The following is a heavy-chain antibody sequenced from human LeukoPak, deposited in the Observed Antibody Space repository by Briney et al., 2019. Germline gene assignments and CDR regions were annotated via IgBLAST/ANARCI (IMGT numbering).Heavy chain of an antibody. V-gene: IGHV4-39*07. J-gene: IGHJ5*02. CDR1: GGSISSSSYY. Sequence: PSETLSLTCTVSGGSISSSSYYWGWIRQPPGKGLEWIGSIYYSGSTYYNPSLKSRVTISVDTSKNQFSLKLSSVTAADTAVYYCARDERRWLQNWFDPWGQGTLVTVSS. CDR2: IYYSGST. D-gene: IGHD5-24*01. CDR3: ARDERRWLQNWFDP.